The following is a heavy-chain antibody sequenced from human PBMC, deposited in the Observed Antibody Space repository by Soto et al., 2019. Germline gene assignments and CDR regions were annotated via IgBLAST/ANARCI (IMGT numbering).Heavy chain of an antibody. Sequence: GGSLRLSCATSGFTFSSYPIHWVRQAPGKGPVWVSRITEDGSGTTYADSVKGRFTVTRDNAENTMYLQMSGLGAEDTAVYHCVRGTNGWRGMDYWGQGTLVTVSS. D-gene: IGHD2-8*01. CDR1: GFTFSSYP. J-gene: IGHJ4*02. CDR3: VRGTNGWRGMDY. CDR2: ITEDGSGT. V-gene: IGHV3-74*01.